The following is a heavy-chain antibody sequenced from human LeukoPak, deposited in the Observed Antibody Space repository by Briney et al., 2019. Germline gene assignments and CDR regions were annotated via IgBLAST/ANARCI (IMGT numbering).Heavy chain of an antibody. V-gene: IGHV4-4*07. CDR2: IYTSGST. J-gene: IGHJ5*02. Sequence: PSETLSLTCTVSGGSISSYYWSWIRQPAGKGLEWIGRIYTSGSTNYNPSLKSRVTMSVDTSKNQFSLKLSSVTAADTAVYYCARDAGPGQWDWFDPWGQGTLVTVSS. D-gene: IGHD1-26*01. CDR1: GGSISSYY. CDR3: ARDAGPGQWDWFDP.